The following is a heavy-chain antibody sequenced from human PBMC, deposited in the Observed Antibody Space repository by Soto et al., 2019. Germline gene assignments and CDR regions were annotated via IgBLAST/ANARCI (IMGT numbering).Heavy chain of an antibody. CDR3: ARTCRSGGICYLEY. J-gene: IGHJ4*02. CDR1: GYTFTGYD. Sequence: ASVKVSCKASGYTFTGYDMHWVRQAPGQGLEWMGWVSVPSGDTSSAQNFQGRVTVTTDTSTSTAYLEVGSLRSDDTAVYYCARTCRSGGICYLEYWGEGTLVTVSS. V-gene: IGHV1-18*04. D-gene: IGHD2-15*01. CDR2: VSVPSGDT.